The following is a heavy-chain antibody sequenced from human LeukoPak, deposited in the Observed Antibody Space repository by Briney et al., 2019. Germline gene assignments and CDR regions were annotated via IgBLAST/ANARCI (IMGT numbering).Heavy chain of an antibody. CDR1: GFSFSSFA. CDR2: VSGSGGGT. V-gene: IGHV3-23*01. CDR3: ARDPSGYCTGGRCYYFDF. D-gene: IGHD2-15*01. Sequence: GGSLRLSCVASGFSFSSFAMSWVRQAPGKGLQWVSTVSGSGGGTSHADSVKGRIVISRDNSKNTLYLQMNSLRAEDAAVYYCARDPSGYCTGGRCYYFDFWGQGTLVTVSS. J-gene: IGHJ4*02.